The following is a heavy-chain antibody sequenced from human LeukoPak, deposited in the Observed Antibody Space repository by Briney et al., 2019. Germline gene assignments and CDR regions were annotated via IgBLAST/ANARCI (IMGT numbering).Heavy chain of an antibody. J-gene: IGHJ4*02. CDR2: IYYSKNT. D-gene: IGHD5-18*01. V-gene: IGHV4-39*01. CDR1: GXSISSSSAY. Sequence: SETLSLTCTVSGXSISSSSAYWGWIRQPPGKGLEWIGSIYYSKNTYYNPSLKSRVTISADTSKNQFSLTLGSVSATDTAVYYCVSPRGFSYGYFDYWAREPWSPSPQ. CDR3: VSPRGFSYGYFDY.